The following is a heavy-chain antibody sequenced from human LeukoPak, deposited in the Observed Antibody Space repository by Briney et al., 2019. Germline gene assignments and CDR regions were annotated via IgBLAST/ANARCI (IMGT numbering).Heavy chain of an antibody. CDR1: GYTFTSYD. D-gene: IGHD6-19*01. CDR2: MNPNSGNT. V-gene: IGHV1-8*01. Sequence: ASVKVSCTASGYTFTSYDINWVRQATGQGLEWMGWMNPNSGNTGYAQKFQGRVTMTRNTSISTAYMELSSLRSEDTAVYYCARLWRYSSGWYDWFDPWGQGTLVTVSS. J-gene: IGHJ5*02. CDR3: ARLWRYSSGWYDWFDP.